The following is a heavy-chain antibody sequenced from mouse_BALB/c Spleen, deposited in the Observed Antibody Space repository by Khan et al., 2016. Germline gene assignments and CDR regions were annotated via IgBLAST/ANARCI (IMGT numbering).Heavy chain of an antibody. D-gene: IGHD1-1*01. CDR3: ARYYYGSSAMDY. CDR2: ISYSGST. Sequence: EVQLQESGPSLVKPSQTLPLTCSVTGDSITSGYWNWIRKFPGNKLEYMGYISYSGSTYYNPSLKSRISITRDTSKNQYYLQLNSVTTEDTATYYCARYYYGSSAMDYWGQGTSVTVSS. V-gene: IGHV3-8*02. CDR1: GDSITSGY. J-gene: IGHJ4*01.